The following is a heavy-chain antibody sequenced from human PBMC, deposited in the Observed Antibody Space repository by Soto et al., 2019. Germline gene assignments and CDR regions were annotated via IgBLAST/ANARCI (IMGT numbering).Heavy chain of an antibody. D-gene: IGHD2-2*01. CDR2: INAGNGNT. J-gene: IGHJ6*02. CDR3: ARGVENIVVVLDVFGYYGMDV. CDR1: GYSFTSYA. Sequence: ASVKVSCKASGYSFTSYAIYWVRQAPGQSLEWMGCINAGNGNTKYSQKLKGRVTFTGDTSASTAHMELSSLRSEDTAVYFCARGVENIVVVLDVFGYYGMDVWGQGTTVTVSS. V-gene: IGHV1-3*01.